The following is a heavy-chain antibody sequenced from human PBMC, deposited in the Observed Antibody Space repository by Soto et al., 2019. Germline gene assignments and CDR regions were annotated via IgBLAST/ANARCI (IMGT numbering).Heavy chain of an antibody. CDR2: IKQDGSEK. J-gene: IGHJ6*02. V-gene: IGHV3-7*01. Sequence: PGGSLRLSCAASGFTFSSYWMSWVRQAPGKGLEWVANIKQDGSEKYYVDSVKGRFTISRDNAKNSLYLQMNSLRAEDTAVYYCARKGTDRSSWLHYYYYYGMDVWGQGTTVTVSS. CDR3: ARKGTDRSSWLHYYYYYGMDV. CDR1: GFTFSSYW. D-gene: IGHD6-6*01.